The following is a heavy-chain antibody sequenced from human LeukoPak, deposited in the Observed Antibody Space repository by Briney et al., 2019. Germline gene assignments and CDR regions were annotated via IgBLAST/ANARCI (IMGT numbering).Heavy chain of an antibody. J-gene: IGHJ5*02. CDR3: ARSEFDP. CDR2: ISGSGTTV. V-gene: IGHV3-48*03. CDR1: GFPFNNYE. Sequence: GGSLRLSFAASGFPFNNYEMNWVRPAPGKGLEWVSYISGSGTTVNYADSVKGRFTISRDNAKNSLYLQMNSLRAEDTAVYYCARSEFDPWGQGTLVTVSS.